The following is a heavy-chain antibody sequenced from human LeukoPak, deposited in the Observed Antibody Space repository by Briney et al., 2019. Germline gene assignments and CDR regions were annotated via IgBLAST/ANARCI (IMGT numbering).Heavy chain of an antibody. CDR1: GGSFSGYY. CDR2: INHSGST. Sequence: EPSETLSLTCAVYGGSFSGYYWSWIRQPPGKGLEWIGEINHSGSTNYNPSLKSRVTISVDTSKNQFSLKLSSVTAADTAVYYCARGQGGATPRYYYGMDVWGQGTTVTVSS. D-gene: IGHD1-26*01. J-gene: IGHJ6*02. V-gene: IGHV4-34*01. CDR3: ARGQGGATPRYYYGMDV.